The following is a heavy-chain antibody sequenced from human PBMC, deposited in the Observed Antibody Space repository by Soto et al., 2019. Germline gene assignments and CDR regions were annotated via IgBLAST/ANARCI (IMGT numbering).Heavy chain of an antibody. CDR2: ISAYNGNT. V-gene: IGHV1-18*01. J-gene: IGHJ6*02. CDR3: ARVGDCSSTSCRYYYYYDMDG. D-gene: IGHD2-2*01. Sequence: ASVKVSCKASGYTFTNYVISWVRQAPGQGLEWMGWISAYNGNTNYAQKLQGRVTMTTDTSTSTAYMELRSLRSDDTAVYYCARVGDCSSTSCRYYYYYDMDGWGQGTTVTVSS. CDR1: GYTFTNYV.